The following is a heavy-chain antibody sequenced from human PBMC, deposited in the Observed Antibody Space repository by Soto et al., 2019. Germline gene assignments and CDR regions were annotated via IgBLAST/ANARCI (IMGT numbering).Heavy chain of an antibody. V-gene: IGHV4-61*01. CDR3: ARYDYGDYIFDY. CDR1: GGSVSSGSYY. J-gene: IGHJ4*02. Sequence: PSETLSLTGTVSGGSVSSGSYYWSWIRQPPGKGLEWIGYIYYSGSTNYNPSLKSRVTISVDTSKNQFSLKLSSVTAADTAVYYCARYDYGDYIFDYWGQGTLVTVSS. D-gene: IGHD4-17*01. CDR2: IYYSGST.